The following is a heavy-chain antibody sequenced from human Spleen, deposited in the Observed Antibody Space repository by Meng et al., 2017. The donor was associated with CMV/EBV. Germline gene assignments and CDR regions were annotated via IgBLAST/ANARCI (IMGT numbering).Heavy chain of an antibody. CDR1: GASIKPFY. V-gene: IGHV4-34*01. D-gene: IGHD1-26*01. J-gene: IGHJ4*02. CDR2: INHSGST. CDR3: ARAGTIVGATDY. Sequence: SETLSLTCTVSGASIKPFYWSWIRQPPGKGLEWIGEINHSGSTNYNPSLKSRVTISVDTSKNQFSLKLSSVTAADTAVYYCARAGTIVGATDYWGQGTLVTVSS.